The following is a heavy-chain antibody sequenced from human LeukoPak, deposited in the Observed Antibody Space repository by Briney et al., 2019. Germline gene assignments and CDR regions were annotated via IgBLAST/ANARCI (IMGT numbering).Heavy chain of an antibody. J-gene: IGHJ4*02. CDR1: GFTVTSNY. Sequence: GGSLRLSCAASGFTVTSNYMSWVRQAPGKGLEWVSVIYSGGSPYYADSVKGRFTISRDNSKNTLFLQMNSLRAEDTAVYYCTSRVVVPAAISDYWGQGTLVTVSS. V-gene: IGHV3-66*01. D-gene: IGHD2-2*01. CDR2: IYSGGSP. CDR3: TSRVVVPAAISDY.